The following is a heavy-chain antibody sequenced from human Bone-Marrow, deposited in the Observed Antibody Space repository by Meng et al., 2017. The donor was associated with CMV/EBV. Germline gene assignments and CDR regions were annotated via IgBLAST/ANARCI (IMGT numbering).Heavy chain of an antibody. CDR1: GFTVSSNY. J-gene: IGHJ4*02. CDR3: AKLFILWPSSYSDY. CDR2: ISGSGHSI. D-gene: IGHD2-21*01. Sequence: GGSLRLSCAASGFTVSSNYMSWVRQAPGKGLEWVSAISGSGHSIYYADSVKGRFTISRDNSKNTLNLQLNSLRAEDTAVYYCAKLFILWPSSYSDYWGRGTLVTVYS. V-gene: IGHV3-23*01.